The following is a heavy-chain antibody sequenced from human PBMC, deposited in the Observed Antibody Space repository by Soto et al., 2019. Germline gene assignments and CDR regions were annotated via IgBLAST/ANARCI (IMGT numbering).Heavy chain of an antibody. CDR2: ISSSTTYI. V-gene: IGHV3-21*01. CDR3: ARGTADYYDSSGYFEY. CDR1: GFAFSTYS. Sequence: GGSLRLSCAASGFAFSTYSMTWVRQAPGKGLEWVSSISSSTTYIYYADSVKGRFTISRDNTKNSLYLQMNSLRAADTAIYYCARGTADYYDSSGYFEYWGQGTLVTVSS. D-gene: IGHD3-22*01. J-gene: IGHJ4*02.